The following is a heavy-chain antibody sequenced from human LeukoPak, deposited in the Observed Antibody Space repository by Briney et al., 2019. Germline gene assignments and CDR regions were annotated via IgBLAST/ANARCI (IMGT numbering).Heavy chain of an antibody. CDR1: SGSISSGDYY. CDR3: ARVGKYCGGDCYSVKY. J-gene: IGHJ4*02. V-gene: IGHV4-30-4*08. Sequence: SETLSLTCTVSSGSISSGDYYWSWIRQPPGKGLEWIGYIYYSGSTYYNPSLKSRVTISVDTSKNQFSLNLRSVTAAETAVYYCARVGKYCGGDCYSVKYWGQGTLVTVSS. D-gene: IGHD2-21*01. CDR2: IYYSGST.